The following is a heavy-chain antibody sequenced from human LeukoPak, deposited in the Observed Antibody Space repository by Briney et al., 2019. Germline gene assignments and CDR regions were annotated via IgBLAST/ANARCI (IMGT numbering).Heavy chain of an antibody. J-gene: IGHJ3*02. Sequence: PSETLSLTCTVSGASISSHYWSWIRQPPGKGLEWHGYIYYSGSTNYNPSLKSRVTISVDTSKNQFSLKLSSVTAADTAVYYCARLDYSNYVDAFDIWGQGTMVTVSS. CDR2: IYYSGST. CDR3: ARLDYSNYVDAFDI. CDR1: GASISSHY. D-gene: IGHD4-11*01. V-gene: IGHV4-59*11.